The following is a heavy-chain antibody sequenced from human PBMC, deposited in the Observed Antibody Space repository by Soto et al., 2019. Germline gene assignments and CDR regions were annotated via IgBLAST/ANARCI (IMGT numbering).Heavy chain of an antibody. CDR2: INHSGST. J-gene: IGHJ3*02. V-gene: IGHV4-34*01. CDR1: GGSFSGYY. CDR3: KIFGVVTHDAFDI. D-gene: IGHD3-3*01. Sequence: PSETLSLTCAVYGGSFSGYYWSWIRQPPGKGLEWIGEINHSGSTNYTPSLKSRFTISVDTSKTQFSLKLSSVTAADTAVYYCKIFGVVTHDAFDIWGQGTMVT.